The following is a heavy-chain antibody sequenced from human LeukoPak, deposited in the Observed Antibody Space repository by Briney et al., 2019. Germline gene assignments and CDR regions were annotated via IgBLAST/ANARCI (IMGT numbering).Heavy chain of an antibody. V-gene: IGHV1-2*02. CDR3: TRVYNDGYDHRY. CDR1: GYTFTGYY. D-gene: IGHD5-12*01. J-gene: IGHJ4*02. CDR2: INPNSGGT. Sequence: RASVKVSCKASGYTFTGYYMHWVRQAPGQGLEWMGWINPNSGGTNYAQKFQGRVTMTRDTSISTAYMELSRLRSDDTAVYYCTRVYNDGYDHRYWGRGTLVTVSS.